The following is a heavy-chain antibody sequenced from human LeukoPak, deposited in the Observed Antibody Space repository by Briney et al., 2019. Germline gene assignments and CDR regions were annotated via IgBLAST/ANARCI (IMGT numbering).Heavy chain of an antibody. J-gene: IGHJ4*02. D-gene: IGHD5-12*01. CDR3: ARVAQKGNFDY. V-gene: IGHV3-74*01. CDR2: INSGGINT. CDR1: GFTFSNYW. Sequence: VGSLRLSCAASGFTFSNYWMHWVRHAPGKGLVWVSRINSGGINTSYADSVKGRFTISRDNATNTLNLQMNSLRAEDTAVYYCARVAQKGNFDYWGQGTLVTVSS.